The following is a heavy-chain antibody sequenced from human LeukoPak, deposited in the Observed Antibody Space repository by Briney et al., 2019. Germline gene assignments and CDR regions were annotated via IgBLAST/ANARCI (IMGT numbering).Heavy chain of an antibody. D-gene: IGHD6-19*01. V-gene: IGHV1-18*01. J-gene: IGHJ6*02. CDR3: ARDSSGWYGFVAYYYGMDV. Sequence: GASVKVSCKASGGTFSSYAISWVRQAPGQGLEWMGWISAYNGNTNYAQKLQGRVTMTTDTSTSTAYMELRSLRSDDTAVYYCARDSSGWYGFVAYYYGMDVWGQGTTVTVSS. CDR1: GGTFSSYA. CDR2: ISAYNGNT.